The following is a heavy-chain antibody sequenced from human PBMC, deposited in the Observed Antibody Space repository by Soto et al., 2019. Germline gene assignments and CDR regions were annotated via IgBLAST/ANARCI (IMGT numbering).Heavy chain of an antibody. D-gene: IGHD3-3*01. CDR1: VFTFISYG. CDR2: IWYDGSNK. J-gene: IGHJ6*02. V-gene: IGHV3-33*01. Sequence: GWSLRLSCASSVFTFISYGMHWVRQAPGKGLEWVAVIWYDGSNKYYADSVKGRFTISRDNSKNTLYLQMNSLRAEDTAVYYCAREVLFGVALHGMDVWGQGTTVTVSS. CDR3: AREVLFGVALHGMDV.